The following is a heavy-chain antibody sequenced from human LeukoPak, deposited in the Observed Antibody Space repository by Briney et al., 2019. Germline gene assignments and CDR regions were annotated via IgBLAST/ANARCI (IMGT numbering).Heavy chain of an antibody. CDR1: GFTFSSYS. Sequence: GGSLRLSCAASGFTFSSYSMNWVRQAPGKGLEWVANIRGDGSRLYYVDSVKGRFTISRDNAKNSLYLQMSSLRAEDTAMYYCARDQNYFSGDRYYDAFDIWGQGTMVTVSS. CDR3: ARDQNYFSGDRYYDAFDI. CDR2: IRGDGSRL. D-gene: IGHD2-21*02. V-gene: IGHV3-7*01. J-gene: IGHJ3*02.